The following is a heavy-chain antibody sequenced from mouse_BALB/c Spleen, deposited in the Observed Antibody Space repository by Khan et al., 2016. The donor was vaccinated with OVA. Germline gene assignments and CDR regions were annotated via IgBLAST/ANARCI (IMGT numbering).Heavy chain of an antibody. CDR3: ARRTTGYAMDY. V-gene: IGHV1-4*01. CDR2: INPRSDYT. J-gene: IGHJ4*01. Sequence: VQLQQSGAELARPGASVKMSCKASGYTFTSNTMHWVKQRPGQGLEWIGYINPRSDYTIYDQKFKDKATLTADISSSTAYMQLSSLTSDDSAVYYCARRTTGYAMDYWGQGTSVTVSS. D-gene: IGHD2-14*01. CDR1: GYTFTSNT.